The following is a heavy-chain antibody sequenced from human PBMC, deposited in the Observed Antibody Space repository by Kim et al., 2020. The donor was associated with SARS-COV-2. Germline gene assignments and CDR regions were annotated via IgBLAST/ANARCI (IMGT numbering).Heavy chain of an antibody. V-gene: IGHV3-30*19. Sequence: GGSLRLSCAASGFTFSTYGMHWVRQAPGKGLEWVTLISYDGSNQYYADSVKGRFTISRDNSKNTLYVQMNSLRVEDTAVYYCARDTGKTYYDYNMDVWGQGTTVTVSS. CDR1: GFTFSTYG. CDR3: ARDTGKTYYDYNMDV. J-gene: IGHJ6*02. CDR2: ISYDGSNQ.